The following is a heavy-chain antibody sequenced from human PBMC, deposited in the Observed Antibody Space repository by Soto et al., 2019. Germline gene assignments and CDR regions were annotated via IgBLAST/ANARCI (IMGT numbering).Heavy chain of an antibody. CDR1: GYTFISSW. CDR3: VRTDSTGYYPY. J-gene: IGHJ4*02. V-gene: IGHV5-51*01. D-gene: IGHD3-22*01. CDR2: IYPDNSDT. Sequence: PGESLKISCKGSGYTFISSWIGWVRQMPGKGLEWMGIIYPDNSDTRYSPSFQGQVTMSVDKSIRTAYLQWRSLKASDTAMYYCVRTDSTGYYPYWGQGNLVTVSS.